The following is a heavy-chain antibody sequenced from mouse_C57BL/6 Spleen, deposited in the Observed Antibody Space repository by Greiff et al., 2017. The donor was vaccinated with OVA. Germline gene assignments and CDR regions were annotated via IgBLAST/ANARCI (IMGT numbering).Heavy chain of an antibody. CDR1: GYSFSSYW. CDR2: IYPGDGDT. Sequence: QVQLQQSGAELVKPGASVKISCKASGYSFSSYWMNWVKQRPGKGLEWIGQIYPGDGDTNYNGKFKGKATLTADKSSSTAYMQLSSLTSEDSAVYFCARWEDGHYFDYWGQGTTLTVSS. J-gene: IGHJ2*01. D-gene: IGHD2-3*01. CDR3: ARWEDGHYFDY. V-gene: IGHV1-80*01.